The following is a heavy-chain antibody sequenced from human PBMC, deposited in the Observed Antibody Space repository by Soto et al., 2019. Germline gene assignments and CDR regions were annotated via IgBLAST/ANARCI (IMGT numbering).Heavy chain of an antibody. CDR2: IKSKTDGGTT. CDR3: TTDAWNYSPDWFDP. Sequence: GGSLRLSCAASGFTFSNAWMSWVRQAPGKGLEWVGRIKSKTDGGTTDYAAPVKGRFTISRDDSKNTLYLQMNSLKTEDTAVYYCTTDAWNYSPDWFDPWGQGTLVTVSS. D-gene: IGHD1-7*01. J-gene: IGHJ5*02. V-gene: IGHV3-15*01. CDR1: GFTFSNAW.